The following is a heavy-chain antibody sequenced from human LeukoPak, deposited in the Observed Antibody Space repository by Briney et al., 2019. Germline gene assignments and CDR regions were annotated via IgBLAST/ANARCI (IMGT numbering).Heavy chain of an antibody. CDR3: ARDWGSRGSNWFDP. CDR1: GFTFSSYW. J-gene: IGHJ5*02. V-gene: IGHV3-7*01. Sequence: GSLRLSCAASGFTFSSYWMSWVRQAPGKGLEWVANIKQDGSEKYYVDSVKGRFTISRDNAKNSLYLQMNSLRAEDTAVYYCARDWGSRGSNWFDPWGQGTLVTVSS. CDR2: IKQDGSEK. D-gene: IGHD3-16*01.